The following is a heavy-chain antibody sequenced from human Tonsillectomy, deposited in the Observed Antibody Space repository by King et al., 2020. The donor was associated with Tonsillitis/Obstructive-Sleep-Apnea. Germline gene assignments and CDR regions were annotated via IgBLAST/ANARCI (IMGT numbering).Heavy chain of an antibody. CDR1: GYSFTSYW. V-gene: IGHV5-51*01. Sequence: QLVQSGAEVKKPGESLKISCKGSGYSFTSYWIGWVRQMPGKGLEWMGIIYPGDSDTRYSPSFQGQVTISADKSISTAYLQWSSLKASDTAMYYCARLPVVAARLDGENWFDPWGQGTLVTVSS. CDR3: ARLPVVAARLDGENWFDP. J-gene: IGHJ5*02. CDR2: IYPGDSDT. D-gene: IGHD6-6*01.